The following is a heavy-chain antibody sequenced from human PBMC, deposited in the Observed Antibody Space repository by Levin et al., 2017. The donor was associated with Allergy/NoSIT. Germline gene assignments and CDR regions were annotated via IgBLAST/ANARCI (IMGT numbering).Heavy chain of an antibody. J-gene: IGHJ4*02. CDR3: TGDNYAFLHDY. Sequence: GESLKISCKASGYTFTDYYMHWVRQAPGQGLEWMGWINTNDGGTNYAQKFRGRVTMTRDTSISTAYMVLSGLRSDDTAVYYCTGDNYAFLHDYWGQGTLVTVSS. D-gene: IGHD2-2*01. CDR2: INTNDGGT. CDR1: GYTFTDYY. V-gene: IGHV1-2*02.